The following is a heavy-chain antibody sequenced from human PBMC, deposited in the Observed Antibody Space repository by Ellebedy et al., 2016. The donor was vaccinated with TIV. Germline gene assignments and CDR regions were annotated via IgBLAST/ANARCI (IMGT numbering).Heavy chain of an antibody. J-gene: IGHJ3*02. D-gene: IGHD2-2*01. CDR3: ARDGLVNPGRPFDI. CDR1: GYTFTDYG. V-gene: IGHV1-18*01. Sequence: AASVKVSCKASGYTFTDYGISWVRQAPGQGLEWMGWISDKKSNTNYAQKFQGRVTITTDTSTSAAYMELRSLKSDDTAIYYCARDGLVNPGRPFDIWGQGTLVTVSP. CDR2: ISDKKSNT.